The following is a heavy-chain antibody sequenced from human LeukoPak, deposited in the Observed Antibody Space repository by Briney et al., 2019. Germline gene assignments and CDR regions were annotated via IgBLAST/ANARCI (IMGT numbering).Heavy chain of an antibody. CDR2: ISYDGSNK. D-gene: IGHD4-17*01. CDR3: AKENYGDSTGGRFQH. V-gene: IGHV3-30*18. CDR1: GFTFSNYG. J-gene: IGHJ1*01. Sequence: GGSLRLSCAASGFTFSNYGMHWVRQAPGKGLEWVAVISYDGSNKYYADSVKGRFTISRDNSKNTLYLQMNSLRAEDTAVYYCAKENYGDSTGGRFQHWGQGTLVTVSS.